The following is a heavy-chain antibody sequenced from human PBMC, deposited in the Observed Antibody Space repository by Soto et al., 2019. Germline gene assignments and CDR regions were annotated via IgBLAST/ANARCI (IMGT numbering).Heavy chain of an antibody. CDR1: GGTFSSYT. D-gene: IGHD3-10*01. Sequence: QVQLVQSGAEVKTPGSSVRVSCKASGGTFSSYTLNWVRQAPGQGLEWMGRIIPILSMSTYAQKFQGRVSIIADDSTTTAYMKLSSLRSADTAIYYCARSYGSGSRPFDYRGQGTLVTVSS. J-gene: IGHJ4*02. CDR3: ARSYGSGSRPFDY. CDR2: IIPILSMS. V-gene: IGHV1-69*02.